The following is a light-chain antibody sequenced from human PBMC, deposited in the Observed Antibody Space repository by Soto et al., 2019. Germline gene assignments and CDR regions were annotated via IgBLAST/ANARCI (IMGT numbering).Light chain of an antibody. CDR3: QSYDGSYVV. CDR2: GNS. CDR1: SSNIGAGYD. Sequence: QSVLTQPPSVSGAPGQRVTISCTGSSSNIGAGYDVHWYQQLPGTAPKLLIYGNSNRPSGVPDRFSGSKSGTSASLAITGLQAEDEADYSCQSYDGSYVVFGGGTKLTVL. V-gene: IGLV1-40*01. J-gene: IGLJ2*01.